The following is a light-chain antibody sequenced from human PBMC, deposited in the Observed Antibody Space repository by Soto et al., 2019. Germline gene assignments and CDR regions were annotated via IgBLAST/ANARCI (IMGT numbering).Light chain of an antibody. J-gene: IGKJ2*01. Sequence: EIVLTQSPGTLSLSPGERATLSCRASQSVTSNYLAWYQQKPGQAPRLLIFGASSRATGIPDRFSGSGSRTDFTLTISRLEPEDFAVYYCQQHGSSPFTFGQGTKVEIK. CDR3: QQHGSSPFT. CDR1: QSVTSNY. CDR2: GAS. V-gene: IGKV3-20*01.